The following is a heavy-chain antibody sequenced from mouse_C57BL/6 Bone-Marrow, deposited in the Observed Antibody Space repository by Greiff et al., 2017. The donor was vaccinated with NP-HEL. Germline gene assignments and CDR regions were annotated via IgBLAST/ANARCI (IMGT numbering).Heavy chain of an antibody. Sequence: DVQLVESGGDLVKPGGSLKLSCAASGFTFSSYGMSWVRQTPDKRLEWVATISSGGSYTISRDNAKNTLYLQMSSLKSEDTAMYYCARLVYWYFDVWGTGTTVTVSS. CDR2: ISSGGSY. V-gene: IGHV5-6*01. J-gene: IGHJ1*03. CDR1: GFTFSSYG. CDR3: ARLVYWYFDV.